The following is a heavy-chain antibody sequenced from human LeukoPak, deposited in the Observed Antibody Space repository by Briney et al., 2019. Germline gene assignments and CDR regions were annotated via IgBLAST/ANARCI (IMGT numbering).Heavy chain of an antibody. CDR2: IYYSGST. V-gene: IGHV4-59*01. CDR3: ARARSSSSWYPGGWFDP. D-gene: IGHD6-13*01. CDR1: GGSISSYY. J-gene: IGHJ5*02. Sequence: SETLSLTCTVSGGSISSYYWSWIRQPPGKGLEWIGYIYYSGSTNYNPSLKSRVTISVDTSKNQFSLKLSSVTAADTAVYYCARARSSSSWYPGGWFDPWGQGTLVTVSS.